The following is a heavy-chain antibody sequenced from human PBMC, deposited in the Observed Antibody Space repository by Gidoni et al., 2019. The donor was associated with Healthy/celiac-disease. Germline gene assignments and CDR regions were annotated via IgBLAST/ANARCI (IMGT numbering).Heavy chain of an antibody. CDR3: AREKGETGKRWLHAYDY. V-gene: IGHV3-53*01. CDR1: GFTVSSHY. Sequence: EVQLVESGGGLIQPGGSLRLSCAASGFTVSSHYMSWVRQAPGKGLEWVSVIYSGGSTYYADSVKGRFTISRDNSKNTLYLQMNSLRAEDTAVYYCAREKGETGKRWLHAYDYWGQGTLVTVSS. CDR2: IYSGGST. D-gene: IGHD5-12*01. J-gene: IGHJ4*02.